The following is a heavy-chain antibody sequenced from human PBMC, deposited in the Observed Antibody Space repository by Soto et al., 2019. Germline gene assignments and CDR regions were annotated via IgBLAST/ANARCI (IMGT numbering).Heavy chain of an antibody. Sequence: GESLKISCKGSGYSFTSYWISWVRQMPGKGLAWMGRIDPSDSYTNYRTAVQGHVTISAEKFIITAYLQWSRMKASDTAMYYCASCPADYYYGMDVWGQGTTVTVSS. CDR1: GYSFTSYW. J-gene: IGHJ6*02. CDR2: IDPSDSYT. D-gene: IGHD2-2*01. CDR3: ASCPADYYYGMDV. V-gene: IGHV5-10-1*01.